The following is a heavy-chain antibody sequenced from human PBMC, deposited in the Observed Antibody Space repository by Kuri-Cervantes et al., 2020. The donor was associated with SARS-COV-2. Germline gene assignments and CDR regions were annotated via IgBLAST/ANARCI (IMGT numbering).Heavy chain of an antibody. J-gene: IGHJ5*01. D-gene: IGHD2-21*01. CDR2: ISYDGSNE. CDR3: AKDRVGVLDS. Sequence: GESLKISCAASGFTFSSCAMYWVRLAPGKGLEWVAFISYDGSNEYYADSVRGRFTISRDNSNNTLYLQVNSLRAEDTALYYCAKDRVGVLDSWGQGTQVTVSS. CDR1: GFTFSSCA. V-gene: IGHV3-30*01.